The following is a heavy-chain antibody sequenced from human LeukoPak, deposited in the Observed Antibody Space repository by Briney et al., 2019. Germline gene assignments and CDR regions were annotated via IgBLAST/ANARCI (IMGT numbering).Heavy chain of an antibody. Sequence: SETLSLTCAVSGGSFSGYYWRWIRQPPGKGLEWIGEINHSGSTNYNPSLKSRVTISVDTSKNQFSLQLITMTGADTAVYYCARGSTWYWSIDHWGRGTLVTVSS. CDR3: ARGSTWYWSIDH. V-gene: IGHV4-34*01. J-gene: IGHJ2*01. CDR1: GGSFSGYY. CDR2: INHSGST. D-gene: IGHD2-2*01.